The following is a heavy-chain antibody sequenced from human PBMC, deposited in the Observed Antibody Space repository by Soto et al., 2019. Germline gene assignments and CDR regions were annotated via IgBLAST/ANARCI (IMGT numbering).Heavy chain of an antibody. CDR3: VRDGTKTLRDWFDP. CDR2: IYATGTT. J-gene: IGHJ5*02. V-gene: IGHV4-4*07. Sequence: TLSLKCTVSGASISGFYWSWIRKSAGKGLEWIGRIYATGTTDYNPSLKSRVMMSVDTSKKQFSLKLRSVTAADTAVYYCVRDGTKTLRDWFDPWGQGISVTVSS. D-gene: IGHD1-1*01. CDR1: GASISGFY.